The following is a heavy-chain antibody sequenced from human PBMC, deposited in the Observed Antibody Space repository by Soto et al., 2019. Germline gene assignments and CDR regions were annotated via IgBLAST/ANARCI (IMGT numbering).Heavy chain of an antibody. V-gene: IGHV4-39*01. CDR2: IYYSGST. Sequence: SETLSLTCTVSGGSISSSSYYWGWIRQPPGKGLEWIGSIYYSGSTYYNPSLKSRVTISVDTSKNQFSLKLSSVTAADTAVYYCARLTLELLFDYWGQGTLVTVSS. CDR1: GGSISSSSYY. D-gene: IGHD1-7*01. J-gene: IGHJ4*02. CDR3: ARLTLELLFDY.